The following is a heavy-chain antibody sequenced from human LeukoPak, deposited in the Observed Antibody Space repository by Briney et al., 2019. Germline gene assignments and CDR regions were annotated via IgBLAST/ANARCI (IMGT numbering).Heavy chain of an antibody. V-gene: IGHV3-48*01. CDR1: GFIFTSYT. CDR2: ITSSSSTI. D-gene: IGHD2/OR15-2a*01. Sequence: PGGSLRLSCAASGFIFTSYTMNWVRPAPGKGLEWVSYITSSSSTIYYADSVKGRFTMSRDNAENSLYLQMNSLRAEDTAVYYCARNFDSWGQGTLVTVSS. J-gene: IGHJ4*02. CDR3: ARNFDS.